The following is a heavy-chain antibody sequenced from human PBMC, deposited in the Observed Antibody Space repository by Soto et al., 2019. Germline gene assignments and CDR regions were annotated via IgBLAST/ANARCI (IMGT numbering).Heavy chain of an antibody. CDR2: IIPIFGTG. J-gene: IGHJ4*02. Sequence: SVKVSCKASGGTFSNYAINWVRQAPGQGLEWMGGIIPIFGTGNYAQKFQGRVTITADESTSTAYLDLSGLRPEDTAVYYCARPVEMATISRSYLFYWGQGTMVTVSS. V-gene: IGHV1-69*13. D-gene: IGHD5-12*01. CDR3: ARPVEMATISRSYLFY. CDR1: GGTFSNYA.